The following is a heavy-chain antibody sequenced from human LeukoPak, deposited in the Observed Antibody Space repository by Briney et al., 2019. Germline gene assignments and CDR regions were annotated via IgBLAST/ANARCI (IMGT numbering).Heavy chain of an antibody. CDR3: ARGRVQLYYYYGMDV. Sequence: TSSETLSLTCAVYGGSFSGYYWSWIRQPPGKGLEWIGEINHSGSTNYNPSPKSRVTISVDTSKNQFSLKLSSVTAADTAVYYCARGRVQLYYYYGMDVWGQGTTVTVSS. CDR1: GGSFSGYY. D-gene: IGHD5-18*01. V-gene: IGHV4-34*01. CDR2: INHSGST. J-gene: IGHJ6*02.